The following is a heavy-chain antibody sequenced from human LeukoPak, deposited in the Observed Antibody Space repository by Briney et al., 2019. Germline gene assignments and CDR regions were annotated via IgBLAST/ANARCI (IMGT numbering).Heavy chain of an antibody. D-gene: IGHD3-10*02. Sequence: GGSLRLSCAASGFTFSTYWMNWVRQAPGKGLEWVANIKHDGSEKYYVDCVMGRFTISRDNAKNSLYLQMNSLRAEDTAVYYCAREKMLPWGQGTLVTVSS. CDR1: GFTFSTYW. V-gene: IGHV3-7*01. CDR2: IKHDGSEK. CDR3: AREKMLP. J-gene: IGHJ4*02.